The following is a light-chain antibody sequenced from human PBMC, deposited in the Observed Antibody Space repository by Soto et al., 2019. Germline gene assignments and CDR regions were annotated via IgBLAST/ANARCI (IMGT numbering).Light chain of an antibody. CDR3: QQYGSSPDT. V-gene: IGKV3-20*01. J-gene: IGKJ2*01. CDR1: ESVSSSY. CDR2: GAS. Sequence: EIVLTQSPGTLSLSPGERATLSCRVSESVSSSYLAWYQQKPGQAPRLLIYGASSRATGIPDRFSGRGSGTDFTLTISRLEPEDFAVYYCQQYGSSPDTFGQGTKLEIK.